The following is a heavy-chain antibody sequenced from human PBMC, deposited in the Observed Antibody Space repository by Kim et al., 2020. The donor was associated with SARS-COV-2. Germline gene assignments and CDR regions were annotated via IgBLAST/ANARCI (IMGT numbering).Heavy chain of an antibody. Sequence: SETLSLTCAVYGGSFSGYYWSWIRQPPGKGLEWIGEINHSGSTNYNPSLKSRVTISVDTSKNQFSLKLSSVTAADTAVYYCARGLHCSGGSCPYYYYGMDVWGQGTTVTVSS. J-gene: IGHJ6*02. CDR3: ARGLHCSGGSCPYYYYGMDV. D-gene: IGHD2-15*01. V-gene: IGHV4-34*01. CDR1: GGSFSGYY. CDR2: INHSGST.